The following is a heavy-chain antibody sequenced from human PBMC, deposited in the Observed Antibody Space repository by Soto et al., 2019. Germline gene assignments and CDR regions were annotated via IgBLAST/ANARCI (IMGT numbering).Heavy chain of an antibody. J-gene: IGHJ4*02. V-gene: IGHV4-30-4*01. D-gene: IGHD2-21*01. CDR1: GGSISSNKYH. CDR2: IYYSGST. CDR3: VRDRGYYDGDVDY. Sequence: QVQLQESGPGLVKPSQTLSLTCTVSGGSISSNKYHWNWMRQPPGKGLEWIGYIYYSGSTYYNPSLKSRVTISIDTSKNQFSLKLSSVTAADTAVYYCVRDRGYYDGDVDYWGQGALVTVAS.